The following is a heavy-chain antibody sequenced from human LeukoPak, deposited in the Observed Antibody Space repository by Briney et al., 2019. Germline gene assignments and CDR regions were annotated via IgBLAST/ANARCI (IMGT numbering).Heavy chain of an antibody. CDR2: IYYSGST. V-gene: IGHV4-39*07. D-gene: IGHD6-13*01. CDR1: GGSISSSSYY. CDR3: ARYSSSPIEYYFDY. J-gene: IGHJ4*02. Sequence: SETLSLTCTVSGGSISSSSYYWGWIRQPPGKGLEWIGSIYYSGSTYYNPSLKSRVTISVDTSKNQFSLKLSSVTAADTAVYYCARYSSSPIEYYFDYWGQGTLVTVSS.